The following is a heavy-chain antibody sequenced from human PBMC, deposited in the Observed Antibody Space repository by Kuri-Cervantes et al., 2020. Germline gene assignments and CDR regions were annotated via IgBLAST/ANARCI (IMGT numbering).Heavy chain of an antibody. Sequence: ASVKVSCKASGYTFTSYYMHWVRQAPGQGLEWMGIINPSGGSTGYAQKFQGRVTMTRDTSTSTVYMELSSLRSEDTALYYCAKDKSARGYYYYGMDVWGQGTTVTVSS. CDR2: INPSGGST. CDR3: AKDKSARGYYYYGMDV. D-gene: IGHD6-6*01. CDR1: GYTFTSYY. J-gene: IGHJ6*02. V-gene: IGHV1-46*01.